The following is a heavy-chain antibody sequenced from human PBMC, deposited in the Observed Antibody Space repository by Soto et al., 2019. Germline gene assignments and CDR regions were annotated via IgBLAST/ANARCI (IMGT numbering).Heavy chain of an antibody. D-gene: IGHD3-22*01. CDR2: IYHSGST. J-gene: IGHJ4*02. CDR1: GGAITSAGYF. Sequence: PSETLSLTCTVSGGAITSAGYFLICMRQHPWKGLELIGYIYHSGSTYYNPSLMSRLTISVDTSKNRLSLKLSSVTAADTAVYYCARIAAYDSGGSPLYYLDYWGQGTLVTVS. V-gene: IGHV4-31*03. CDR3: ARIAAYDSGGSPLYYLDY.